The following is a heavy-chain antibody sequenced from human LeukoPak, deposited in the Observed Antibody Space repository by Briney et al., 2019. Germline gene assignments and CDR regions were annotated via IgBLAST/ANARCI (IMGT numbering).Heavy chain of an antibody. CDR1: GGSISSSSYY. CDR3: ARGTYQLSYVDY. CDR2: IYYSGST. J-gene: IGHJ4*02. D-gene: IGHD2-2*01. V-gene: IGHV4-39*07. Sequence: SETLSLTCTVSGGSISSSSYYWGWIRQLPGKGLEWIGSIYYSGSTYYNPSLKSRVTISVDTSKNQFSLKLSSVTAADTAVYYCARGTYQLSYVDYWGQGTLVTVSS.